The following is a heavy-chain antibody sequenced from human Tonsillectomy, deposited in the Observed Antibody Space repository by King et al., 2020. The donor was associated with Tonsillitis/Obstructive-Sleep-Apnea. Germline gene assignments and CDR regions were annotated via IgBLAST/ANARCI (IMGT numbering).Heavy chain of an antibody. CDR3: ARGHHYDFWSGYPYYFDY. J-gene: IGHJ4*01. V-gene: IGHV4-59*01. CDR2: IYYSGST. D-gene: IGHD3-3*01. CDR1: GVSISNYY. Sequence: VQLQESGPGLVKPSETLSLTCTVSGVSISNYYWSWIRQPPGKGLEWIGYIYYSGSTNYNPSLKSRVTISVATSKNQFSLKLSSVTAADTAVYYCARGHHYDFWSGYPYYFDYWGQEPWSPSPQ.